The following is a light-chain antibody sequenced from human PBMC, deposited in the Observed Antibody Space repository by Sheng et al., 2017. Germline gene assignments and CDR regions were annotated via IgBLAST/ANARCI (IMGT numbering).Light chain of an antibody. CDR1: QSVDIY. V-gene: IGKV3-11*01. CDR2: DSS. J-gene: IGKJ5*01. Sequence: ETVMTQSPVTLSLSPGERATLSCRASQSVDIYLAWYQQKPGQAPRLLIYDSSNTATGIPARFYGSGSGTDFTLTINSLEPDDSAVYYCQQRGNWPITFGQGTRLDIK. CDR3: QQRGNWPIT.